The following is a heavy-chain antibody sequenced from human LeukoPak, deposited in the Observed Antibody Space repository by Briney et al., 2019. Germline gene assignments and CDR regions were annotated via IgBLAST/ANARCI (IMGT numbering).Heavy chain of an antibody. V-gene: IGHV1-8*01. Sequence: ASVKVSCKASGYTFTSYDINWVRQATGQGLEWMGWMNPNSGNTGYAQKFQGRVTMTRNTSISTAYMELSSLRSEDTAVYYCARGRVNRRRGVTFGGVIVNFDYWGQGTLVTVSP. D-gene: IGHD3-16*02. CDR2: MNPNSGNT. CDR3: ARGRVNRRRGVTFGGVIVNFDY. J-gene: IGHJ4*02. CDR1: GYTFTSYD.